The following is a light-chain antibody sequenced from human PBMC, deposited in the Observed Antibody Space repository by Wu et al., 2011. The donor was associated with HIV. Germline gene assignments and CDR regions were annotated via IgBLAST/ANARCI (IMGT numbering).Light chain of an antibody. Sequence: IVLTQSPATLSLSPGGRATLSCRASQSVSHYLAWYQQKPGQAPRLLISDASNRATGIPARFSGSGSGTDFTLTISSLEPEDFAVYSCQQHATWPLTFGQGTRLEI. V-gene: IGKV3-11*01. CDR1: QSVSHY. CDR3: QQHATWPLT. CDR2: DAS. J-gene: IGKJ5*01.